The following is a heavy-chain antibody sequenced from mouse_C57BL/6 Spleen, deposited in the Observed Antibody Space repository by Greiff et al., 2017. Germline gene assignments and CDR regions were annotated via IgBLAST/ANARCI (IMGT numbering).Heavy chain of an antibody. CDR3: ARSGYGRYFDY. J-gene: IGHJ2*01. D-gene: IGHD1-1*02. CDR1: GYTFTSYW. Sequence: QVQLKQPGAELVKPGASVKLSCKASGYTFTSYWMHWVKQRPGQGLEWIGMIHPNSGSTNYNEKFKSKATLTVDKSSSTAYMQLSSLTSEDSAVYYCARSGYGRYFDYWGQGTTLTVSS. V-gene: IGHV1-64*01. CDR2: IHPNSGST.